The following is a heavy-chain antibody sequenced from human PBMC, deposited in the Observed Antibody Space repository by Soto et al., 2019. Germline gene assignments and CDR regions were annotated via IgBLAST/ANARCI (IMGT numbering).Heavy chain of an antibody. CDR1: GGSISSSSYY. D-gene: IGHD3-3*01. Sequence: QLQLQESGPGLVKPSETLSLTCTVSGGSISSSSYYWGWIRQPPGKGLEWIGSIYYSGSTYYNPSLKSRVPISVDTPKNQFSLKLSSVTAADTAVYYCARRDKWARFLEWLSPVDYWGQGTLVTVSS. CDR3: ARRDKWARFLEWLSPVDY. CDR2: IYYSGST. J-gene: IGHJ4*02. V-gene: IGHV4-39*01.